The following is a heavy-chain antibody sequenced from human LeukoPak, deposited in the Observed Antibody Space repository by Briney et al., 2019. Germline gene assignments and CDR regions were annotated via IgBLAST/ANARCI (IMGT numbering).Heavy chain of an antibody. CDR1: GFTFSSYS. CDR3: VRPNCGGTYGMDV. J-gene: IGHJ6*02. Sequence: GGSLILSCAASGFTFSSYSMIWVRQAPGKGLEWVSYISSSSTTIYYADSVKGRFTISRDNAKNSLYLQMDSLRDEDTAVYYCVRPNCGGTYGMDVWGQGTTVTVSS. D-gene: IGHD2-21*01. CDR2: ISSSSTTI. V-gene: IGHV3-48*02.